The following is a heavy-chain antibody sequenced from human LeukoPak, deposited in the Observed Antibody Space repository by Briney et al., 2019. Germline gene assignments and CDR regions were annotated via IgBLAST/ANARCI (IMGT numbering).Heavy chain of an antibody. Sequence: SETLSLTCNVSGDSINSYYWNWIRQPPGKGLEWIGYVYYSGGTNYNPSLKSRVTISVDTSKNQFSLKLTSVTAADTAVYYCATLRYFDWLLWDWGQGTLVTVSS. J-gene: IGHJ4*02. CDR1: GDSINSYY. CDR2: VYYSGGT. CDR3: ATLRYFDWLLWD. D-gene: IGHD3-9*01. V-gene: IGHV4-59*12.